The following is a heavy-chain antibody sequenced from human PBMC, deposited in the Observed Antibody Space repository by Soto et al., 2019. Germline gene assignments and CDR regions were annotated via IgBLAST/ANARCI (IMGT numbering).Heavy chain of an antibody. CDR1: GGSISSYY. J-gene: IGHJ4*02. CDR3: ARSWGYYYDSSGYYAPGY. D-gene: IGHD3-22*01. CDR2: IYYSGST. V-gene: IGHV4-59*08. Sequence: SETLSLTCPVSGGSISSYYWSWIRQPPGKGLEWIGYIYYSGSTNYNPSLKSRVTISVDTSKNQFSLKLSSVTAADTAVYYCARSWGYYYDSSGYYAPGYWGQGTLVTVSS.